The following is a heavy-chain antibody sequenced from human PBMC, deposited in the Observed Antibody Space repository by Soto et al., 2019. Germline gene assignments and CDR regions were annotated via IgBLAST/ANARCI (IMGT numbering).Heavy chain of an antibody. CDR3: AKVSILGYCSGSACYGEAFDI. V-gene: IGHV3-15*01. Sequence: GGSLRLSCAASGFTFSNAWMSWVRQAPGKGLEWVGRIKTRTDGGTTDYAAPVKGRFTISRDNSQYTLYLQMNSLGPDDTAMYYCAKVSILGYCSGSACYGEAFDIWGQGTMVTIS. CDR2: IKTRTDGGTT. D-gene: IGHD2-15*01. CDR1: GFTFSNAW. J-gene: IGHJ3*02.